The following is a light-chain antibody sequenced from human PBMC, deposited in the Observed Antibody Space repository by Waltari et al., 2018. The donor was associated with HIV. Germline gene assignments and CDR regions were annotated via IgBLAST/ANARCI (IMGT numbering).Light chain of an antibody. Sequence: DIQMTQFPSSLSATVGDRVTITCRASQSISRYLSWYQQKPGKAPKLLVDSAFSLQSGVSSRFSGSGSWTVFTFTISSLQPEDSATYYCHQSYLSPDTFGQGTRLEIK. CDR2: SAF. CDR1: QSISRY. J-gene: IGKJ2*01. V-gene: IGKV1-39*01. CDR3: HQSYLSPDT.